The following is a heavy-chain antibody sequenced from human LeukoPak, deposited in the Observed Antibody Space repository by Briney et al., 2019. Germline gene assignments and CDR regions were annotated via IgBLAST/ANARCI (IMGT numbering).Heavy chain of an antibody. Sequence: QSGGSLRLSCAASGFTFSSYGMHWVRQAPGKGLEWVAVISYDGSNKYYADSVKGRFTISRDNSKNTLDLQMNSLRDEDTAVYYCARVDIGMAKPYDYWGQGILVTVSS. V-gene: IGHV3-30*03. D-gene: IGHD5-18*01. CDR1: GFTFSSYG. CDR2: ISYDGSNK. J-gene: IGHJ4*02. CDR3: ARVDIGMAKPYDY.